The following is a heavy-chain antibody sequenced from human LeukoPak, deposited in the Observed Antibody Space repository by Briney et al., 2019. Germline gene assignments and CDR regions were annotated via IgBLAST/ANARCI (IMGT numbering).Heavy chain of an antibody. CDR3: ATRGADGWFDP. CDR2: SYHSGRT. D-gene: IGHD3-10*01. V-gene: IGHV4-38-2*01. J-gene: IGHJ5*02. CDR1: GYSISSGYY. Sequence: SETLSLTCAVSGYSISSGYYWGWIRPPPGKGLERIGRSYHSGRTYYNPSLKSRVTISVDTSKNQFSLKQSSVTAADTAVYYCATRGADGWFDPWGQGTLVTVSS.